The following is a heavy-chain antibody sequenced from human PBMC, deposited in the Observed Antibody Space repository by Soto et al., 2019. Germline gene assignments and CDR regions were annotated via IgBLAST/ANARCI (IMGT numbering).Heavy chain of an antibody. CDR2: IKQDGSEK. CDR1: GFTFSSCW. D-gene: IGHD3-3*01. J-gene: IGHJ4*02. CDR3: ARDRFWSGPFDY. Sequence: PGGSLRLSCAASGFTFSSCWMSWVRQAPGKGLEWVANIKQDGSEKHYVDSVKGRFTISRDNAKNSLYLQMNSLRAEDTAVYYCARDRFWSGPFDYWGQGTLVTVSS. V-gene: IGHV3-7*01.